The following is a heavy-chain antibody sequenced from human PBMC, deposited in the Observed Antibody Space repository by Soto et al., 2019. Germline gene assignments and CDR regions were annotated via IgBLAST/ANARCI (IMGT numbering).Heavy chain of an antibody. Sequence: ASVKVSCKASGGTFSSYRINWVRQAPGQGLEWVGGIVPIYRTADYAQKFQGRVTITADESARTAYMELRSLKSQDTAVYYCTRDSGAKLSSSWGQGTLVTVSS. CDR3: TRDSGAKLSSS. J-gene: IGHJ4*02. CDR2: IVPIYRTA. V-gene: IGHV1-69*13. D-gene: IGHD6-13*01. CDR1: GGTFSSYR.